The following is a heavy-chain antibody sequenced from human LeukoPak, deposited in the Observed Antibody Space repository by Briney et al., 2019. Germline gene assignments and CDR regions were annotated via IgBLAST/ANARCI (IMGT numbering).Heavy chain of an antibody. D-gene: IGHD6-19*01. V-gene: IGHV3-33*01. Sequence: GGSLRLSCAASGFTFSIYGMHWVRQAPGKGLEWVAVLWYDGSNKYYADSVKGRFTISRDNSKNTLYLQMNSLRGEDTAVYHCARDRRIAVAEPSFFDYWGQGTLVTVSS. CDR3: ARDRRIAVAEPSFFDY. CDR2: LWYDGSNK. J-gene: IGHJ4*02. CDR1: GFTFSIYG.